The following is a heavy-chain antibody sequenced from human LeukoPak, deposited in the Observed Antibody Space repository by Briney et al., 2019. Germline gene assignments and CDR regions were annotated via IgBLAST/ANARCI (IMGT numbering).Heavy chain of an antibody. J-gene: IGHJ3*02. D-gene: IGHD2/OR15-2a*01. V-gene: IGHV3-23*01. Sequence: QSGGSLRLSCAASGFTFSSYAMSWVRQAPGKGLEWVSAISGTGGTIYYADSVKGRFTISRDNAKNSLFLQMNSLRVEDTAVYFCARESMYTFTIWGQGTMVTVSS. CDR3: ARESMYTFTI. CDR2: ISGTGGTI. CDR1: GFTFSSYA.